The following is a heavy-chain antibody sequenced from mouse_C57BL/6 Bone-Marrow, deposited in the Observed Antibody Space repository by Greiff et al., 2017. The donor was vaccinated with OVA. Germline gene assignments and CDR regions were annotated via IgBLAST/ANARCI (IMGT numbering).Heavy chain of an antibody. CDR3: ASYDYDGGGAWFAY. J-gene: IGHJ3*01. CDR2: ISDGGSYT. D-gene: IGHD2-4*01. CDR1: GFTFSSYA. V-gene: IGHV5-4*03. Sequence: EVKLMESGGGLVKPGGSLKLSCAASGFTFSSYAMSWVRQTPEKRLEWVATISDGGSYTYYPDNVKGRFTISRDNAKNNLYLQMSHLKSEDTAMYYCASYDYDGGGAWFAYWGQGTLVTVSA.